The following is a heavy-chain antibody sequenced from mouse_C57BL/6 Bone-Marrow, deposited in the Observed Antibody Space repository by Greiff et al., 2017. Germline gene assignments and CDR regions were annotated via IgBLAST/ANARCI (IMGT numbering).Heavy chain of an antibody. CDR3: WRGFMITTSYYYAMDY. J-gene: IGHJ4*01. V-gene: IGHV8-2*01. CDR1: ISLSTSGMGL. Sequence: QVTLKESGPGILQPSQTLSLACTFSGISLSTSGMGLSWLRKPSGKALEWLASIWNNDNYYNPSLKSRLPISKETSNYQVFLKLTSVDTADSATYYGAWRGFMITTSYYYAMDYWGQRTSVTGSS. CDR2: WNNDNY. D-gene: IGHD2-4*01.